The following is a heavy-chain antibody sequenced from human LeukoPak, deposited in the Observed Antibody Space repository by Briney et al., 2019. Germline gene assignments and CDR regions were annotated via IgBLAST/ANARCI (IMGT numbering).Heavy chain of an antibody. D-gene: IGHD5-24*01. CDR1: GDRASSTLAS. Sequence: QTLSLTSVISGDRASSTLASWNWTRQSPSSGLEWLGRAYYRYKWYHDYAVSVKSRITINPDTSRNQFSLQLDSVTPEDTAVYYCARQMAGPFDYWGQGTLVTVSS. J-gene: IGHJ4*02. V-gene: IGHV6-1*01. CDR3: ARQMAGPFDY. CDR2: AYYRYKWYH.